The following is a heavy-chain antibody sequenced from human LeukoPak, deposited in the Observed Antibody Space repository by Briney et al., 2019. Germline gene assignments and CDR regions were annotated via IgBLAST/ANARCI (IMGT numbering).Heavy chain of an antibody. D-gene: IGHD3-16*01. CDR1: GFTFSSYA. CDR3: ARNPMGEYDFDY. Sequence: GGSLRLSCAASGFTFSSYAMHWVRQAPGKGLEWVAVISKDGNKKYYADSVEGRFTVSRDNYKSTLYLQMNSLRDEDTAVYYCARNPMGEYDFDYWGQGTLVTVSS. V-gene: IGHV3-30-3*01. J-gene: IGHJ4*02. CDR2: ISKDGNKK.